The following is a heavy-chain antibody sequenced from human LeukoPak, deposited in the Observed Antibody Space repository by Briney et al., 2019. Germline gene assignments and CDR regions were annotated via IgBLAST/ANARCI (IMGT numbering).Heavy chain of an antibody. V-gene: IGHV4-30-2*01. CDR2: IYHSGST. J-gene: IGHJ4*02. D-gene: IGHD3-22*01. CDR3: ARDAGSSGYPHFDY. Sequence: SETLSLTCAVSGGSISSGGYSWSWIRQPPGKGLEWIGYIYHSGSTYYNPSLKSRVTISVDRSKNQFSLRLSSVTAADTAVYYCARDAGSSGYPHFDYWGQGTLVTVSS. CDR1: GGSISSGGYS.